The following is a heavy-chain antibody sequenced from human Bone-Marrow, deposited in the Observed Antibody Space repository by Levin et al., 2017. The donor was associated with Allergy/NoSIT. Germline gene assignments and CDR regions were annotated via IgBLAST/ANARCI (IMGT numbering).Heavy chain of an antibody. CDR1: GFTFSSYW. V-gene: IGHV3-7*01. CDR2: IKQDGSEK. J-gene: IGHJ4*02. CDR3: AREFLYCSGGSCYSFFDY. D-gene: IGHD2-15*01. Sequence: GGSLRLSCAASGFTFSSYWMSWVRQAPGKGLEWVANIKQDGSEKYYVDSVKGRFTISRDNAKNSLYLQMNSLRAEDTAVYYCAREFLYCSGGSCYSFFDYWGQGTLVTVSS.